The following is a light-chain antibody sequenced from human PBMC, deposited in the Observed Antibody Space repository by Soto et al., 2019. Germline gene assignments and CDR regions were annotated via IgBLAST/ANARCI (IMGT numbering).Light chain of an antibody. CDR2: AAS. CDR3: QQYGYSPIT. CDR1: QSVSSY. V-gene: IGKV3-20*01. Sequence: EVLMTQSPDTLYVSPGERVTLSCRASQSVSSYLAWYQQKPGQAPRLLIYAASSRATGIPDRFSGSGSGTDFTLTIDGLEPEDFVVYYCQQYGYSPITFGQGTRLEIK. J-gene: IGKJ5*01.